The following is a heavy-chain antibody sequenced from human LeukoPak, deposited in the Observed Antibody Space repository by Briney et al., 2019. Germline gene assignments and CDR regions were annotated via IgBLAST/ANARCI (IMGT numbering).Heavy chain of an antibody. J-gene: IGHJ4*02. CDR3: ASSSVGAWYFDY. V-gene: IGHV3-30-3*01. Sequence: PGGSLRLSCAASGFTFSSYAMHWVRQAPGKGLEWVAVISYDGSNKYYADSVKSRFTISRDNSKNTLYLQMNSLRAEDTAVYYCASSSVGAWYFDYWGQGTLVTVSS. D-gene: IGHD6-6*01. CDR1: GFTFSSYA. CDR2: ISYDGSNK.